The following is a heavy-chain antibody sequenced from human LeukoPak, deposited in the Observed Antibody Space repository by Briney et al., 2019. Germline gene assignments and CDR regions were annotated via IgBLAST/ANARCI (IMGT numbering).Heavy chain of an antibody. J-gene: IGHJ4*02. V-gene: IGHV3-20*04. Sequence: GSLRLSCAASGFTFDDYGMSWVRQAPGKGLEWVSGINWNGGSTGYADSVKGRFTISRDNAKNSLYLQMNSLRAEDTAVYYCASALRYFDWYHDYWGQGTLVTVSS. CDR2: INWNGGST. CDR3: ASALRYFDWYHDY. CDR1: GFTFDDYG. D-gene: IGHD3-9*01.